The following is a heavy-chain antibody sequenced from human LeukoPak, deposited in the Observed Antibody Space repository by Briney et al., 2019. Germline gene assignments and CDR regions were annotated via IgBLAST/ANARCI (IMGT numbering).Heavy chain of an antibody. CDR3: AGKLDINSGSYYNWFDP. CDR1: GDSLSRYY. D-gene: IGHD1-26*01. CDR2: INNSGGT. V-gene: IGHV4-59*01. Sequence: SEPLSLTCTVSGDSLSRYYWRWLRQPPGKGREWIGYINNSGGTSYNPSLKSRVTISLDTSKTQFSLKLSSVTAADTAVYYGAGKLDINSGSYYNWFDPWGQGTLVTVSS. J-gene: IGHJ5*02.